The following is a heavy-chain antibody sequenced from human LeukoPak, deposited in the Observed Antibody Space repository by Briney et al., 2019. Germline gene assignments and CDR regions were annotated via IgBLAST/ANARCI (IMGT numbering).Heavy chain of an antibody. J-gene: IGHJ5*02. CDR1: GFTFDDYV. CDR2: ISGDGGGS. D-gene: IGHD4-17*01. Sequence: GGSLRLSCAASGFTFDDYVMHWVRQTPGKGLEWVSFISGDGGGSYYADSVKGRLTISRDNSKNSLFLQMNSLRTEDTAFYYCAKSDYGAPLESWGQGTLVTVSS. CDR3: AKSDYGAPLES. V-gene: IGHV3-43*02.